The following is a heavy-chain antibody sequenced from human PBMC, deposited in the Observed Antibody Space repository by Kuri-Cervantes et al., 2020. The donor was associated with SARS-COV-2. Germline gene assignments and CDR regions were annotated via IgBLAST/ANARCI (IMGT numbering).Heavy chain of an antibody. CDR2: ISSSSSYI. CDR3: ASHYDILTGYLLGYYYYGMAV. Sequence: GESLKISCAASGFTFSSYSMNWVRQAPGKGLEWVSSISSSSSYIYYADSVKGRFTISRDNAKNSLYLQMNSLRAEDTAVYYCASHYDILTGYLLGYYYYGMAVWGHGTMVTVSS. J-gene: IGHJ6*02. V-gene: IGHV3-21*01. CDR1: GFTFSSYS. D-gene: IGHD3-9*01.